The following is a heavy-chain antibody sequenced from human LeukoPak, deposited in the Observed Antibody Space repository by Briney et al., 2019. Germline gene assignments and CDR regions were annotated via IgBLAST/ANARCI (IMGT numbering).Heavy chain of an antibody. V-gene: IGHV6-1*01. Sequence: SQTLSLTCAISGDSVSSNSAAWNWIRQSPSRGLEWLGSTYYRSKWYNDYAVSVKSRITINPDTSKNQFSLQLNSVTPEDTAVYYCAREGKGYDDSSGYYYDSWFDPWGQGTLVTVSS. CDR1: GDSVSSNSAA. CDR3: AREGKGYDDSSGYYYDSWFDP. J-gene: IGHJ5*02. CDR2: TYYRSKWYN. D-gene: IGHD3-22*01.